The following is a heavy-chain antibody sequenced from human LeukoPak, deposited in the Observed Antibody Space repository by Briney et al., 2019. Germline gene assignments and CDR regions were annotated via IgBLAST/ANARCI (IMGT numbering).Heavy chain of an antibody. V-gene: IGHV4-59*01. Sequence: PSETLSLTCTVSGGSISSYYWSWIRQPPGKGLEWVGYIYYSGSTNYNPSLKSRVTISVDTSKNQFSLKLSSVTAADTAVYYCARTTEGGYTYGYFYYYYMDVWGKGTTVTISS. J-gene: IGHJ6*03. CDR2: IYYSGST. CDR1: GGSISSYY. CDR3: ARTTEGGYTYGYFYYYYMDV. D-gene: IGHD5-18*01.